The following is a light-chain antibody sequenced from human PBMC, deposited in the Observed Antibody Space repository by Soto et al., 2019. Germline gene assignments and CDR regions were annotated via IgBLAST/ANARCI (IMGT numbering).Light chain of an antibody. Sequence: DIQMTQSPSSLSASVGDRVTITCRASQSISSYLNWYQQKPGKAPKLLIYAASSLQSGVPSRFSGSGSGTDVTLTISSLQPEDFATHYCQQSYSTPYTFGQGTKLEIK. CDR2: AAS. CDR3: QQSYSTPYT. CDR1: QSISSY. J-gene: IGKJ2*01. V-gene: IGKV1-39*01.